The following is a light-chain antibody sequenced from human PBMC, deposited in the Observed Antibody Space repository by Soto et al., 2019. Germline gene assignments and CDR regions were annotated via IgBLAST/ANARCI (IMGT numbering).Light chain of an antibody. Sequence: QSALTQPASVSGSPGQSITISCTGTTNDVGGYTYVSWYQQHPGKAPKLLIFEVSSRPSGVSNRFSGSKSGNTASLTISALQSEDEADYFCNSYSSSTSLPYVFGTGTKLTVL. J-gene: IGLJ1*01. CDR1: TNDVGGYTY. CDR2: EVS. CDR3: NSYSSSTSLPYV. V-gene: IGLV2-14*01.